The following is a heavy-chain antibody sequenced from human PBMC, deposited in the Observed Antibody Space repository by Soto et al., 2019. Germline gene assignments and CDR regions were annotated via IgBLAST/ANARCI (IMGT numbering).Heavy chain of an antibody. V-gene: IGHV3-15*07. CDR3: TTDSRTTLPEIRFDY. Sequence: PGGSLRLSCAASGFPFSNAWINWFRQVPGKGLEWVGRVKSKTDGGSADYAAPVKGRFAVSRDDSKNIVYLQMNNLKIEDTGVYYCTTDSRTTLPEIRFDYWGHGTQVTVSS. D-gene: IGHD1-26*01. J-gene: IGHJ4*01. CDR2: VKSKTDGGSA. CDR1: GFPFSNAW.